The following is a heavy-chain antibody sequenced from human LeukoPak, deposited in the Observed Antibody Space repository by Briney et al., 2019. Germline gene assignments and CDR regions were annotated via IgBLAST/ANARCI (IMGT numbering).Heavy chain of an antibody. Sequence: PGGSLRLSCAASGLAIADHGMSWVRQVPGRGLEWVSGINWDGGATSYAVSVEGRFTISRDNARNFLCLQMNSLRDEDTAMYFCARDLSSSWYSLAYWGQGTQVTVSS. CDR1: GLAIADHG. V-gene: IGHV3-20*04. CDR3: ARDLSSSWYSLAY. J-gene: IGHJ4*02. D-gene: IGHD6-13*01. CDR2: INWDGGAT.